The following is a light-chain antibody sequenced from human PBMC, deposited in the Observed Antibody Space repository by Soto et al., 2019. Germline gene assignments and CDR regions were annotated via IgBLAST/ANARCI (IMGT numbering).Light chain of an antibody. J-gene: IGKJ1*01. Sequence: DIQMTQSPSSLSASVGDRVTITCRASQSISTYLNWYQHKPWKAPKVLIYAVSSLQSGVPSRFSGSGSGTDFTLTITSLQPEDSATYYCQHSYGTPRTFGQGTKVEIK. CDR3: QHSYGTPRT. CDR2: AVS. V-gene: IGKV1-39*01. CDR1: QSISTY.